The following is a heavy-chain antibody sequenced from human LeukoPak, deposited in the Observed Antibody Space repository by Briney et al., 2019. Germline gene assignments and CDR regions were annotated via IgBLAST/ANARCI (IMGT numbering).Heavy chain of an antibody. CDR1: GGSISSGSYY. J-gene: IGHJ4*02. D-gene: IGHD6-6*01. CDR3: ARGGLSSDFDY. V-gene: IGHV4-61*02. Sequence: SQTQSLTCTVSGGSISSGSYYWSWIRQPAGKGLEWIGRIYTSGDTNYNPSLKSRVTISIDTSKNQFSLKLSYVTAADTAVYSCARGGLSSDFDYWGQGTLVTVSS. CDR2: IYTSGDT.